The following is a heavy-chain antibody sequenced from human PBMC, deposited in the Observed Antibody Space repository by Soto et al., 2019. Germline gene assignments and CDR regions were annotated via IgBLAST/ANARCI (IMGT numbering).Heavy chain of an antibody. V-gene: IGHV4-28*01. CDR3: ARNSIAAAGKGWFDP. Sequence: QVQLQESGPGLVKPSDTLSLTCAVSGYSISSSNWWGWIRQPPGKGLEWIGYIYYSGSTYYNPSLKSRVTRSVDTSKNQFSLKLSSVTAVDTAVYYCARNSIAAAGKGWFDPWGQGTLVTVSS. CDR1: GYSISSSNW. CDR2: IYYSGST. D-gene: IGHD6-13*01. J-gene: IGHJ5*02.